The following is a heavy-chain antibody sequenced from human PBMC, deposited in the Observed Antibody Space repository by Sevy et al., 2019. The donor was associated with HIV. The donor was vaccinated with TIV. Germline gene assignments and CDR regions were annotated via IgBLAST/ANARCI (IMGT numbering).Heavy chain of an antibody. CDR1: GFRFDYYA. D-gene: IGHD3-3*01. Sequence: GGSLRLSCAVSGFRFDYYAMTWVRQAPGKGLEWVSTISSNGLSTYYTDSVKGRFTILRDNFKNTLYLQMNSLRVEDTAVYFCAKDVPQDFWSAYSPGYFDYWGQGSLVTVSS. CDR2: ISSNGLST. V-gene: IGHV3-23*01. CDR3: AKDVPQDFWSAYSPGYFDY. J-gene: IGHJ4*02.